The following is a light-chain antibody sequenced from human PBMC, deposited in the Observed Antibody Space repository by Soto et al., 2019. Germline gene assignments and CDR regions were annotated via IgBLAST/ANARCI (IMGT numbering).Light chain of an antibody. CDR3: SSYVGSDVFV. J-gene: IGLJ1*01. Sequence: QSVLAQPPSASGSPGQSVRISCTGTRRDVGGYNYVAWYQQHPGKAPKLMIYEVTKRPSGVPDRFSGSKSGNTAFLTVSGLQPGDEADHYCSSYVGSDVFVFGTGTKVTAL. V-gene: IGLV2-8*01. CDR2: EVT. CDR1: RRDVGGYNY.